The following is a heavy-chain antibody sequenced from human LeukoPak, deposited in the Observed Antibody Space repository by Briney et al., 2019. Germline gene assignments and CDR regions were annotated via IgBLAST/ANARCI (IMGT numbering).Heavy chain of an antibody. Sequence: SQTLSLTCVISGDSVSSNSAAWNWIRQSLSRGLEWLGRTYFRSKWYSDYTMSVKGRITINGDTSKNQFSLQLNSVTPEDTAVYFCARSIPATGNNFDYWGQGTRFTVSS. CDR2: TYFRSKWYS. V-gene: IGHV6-1*01. D-gene: IGHD6-13*01. CDR3: ARSIPATGNNFDY. J-gene: IGHJ4*02. CDR1: GDSVSSNSAA.